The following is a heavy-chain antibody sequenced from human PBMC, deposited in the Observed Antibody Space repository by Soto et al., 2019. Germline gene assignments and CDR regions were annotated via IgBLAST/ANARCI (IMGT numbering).Heavy chain of an antibody. D-gene: IGHD2-21*01. V-gene: IGHV3-53*01. CDR1: GFTVISKY. J-gene: IGHJ4*02. CDR2: IYSDGST. CDR3: ATEGGPTYYFDY. Sequence: GGSLRLSCAASGFTVISKYMSWVRQAPGKGLEWVSVIYSDGSTYYADSVKGRFTISRDNSKNTLYLQMNSLRAEDTAVYYCATEGGPTYYFDYWGQGTLVTVSS.